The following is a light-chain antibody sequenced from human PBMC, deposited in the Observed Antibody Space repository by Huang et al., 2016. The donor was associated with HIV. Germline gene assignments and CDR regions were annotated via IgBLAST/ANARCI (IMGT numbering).Light chain of an antibody. Sequence: DVQMTQSPSTLSAYVGDRITITCRASQSINNYLAWYQQKAGKAPDLLIYKASTLDSGVPSRFSGIGSGTTFTLTISNLQPDDFATYYCQQYDSYWTFGQGTKVE. CDR3: QQYDSYWT. V-gene: IGKV1-5*03. J-gene: IGKJ1*01. CDR2: KAS. CDR1: QSINNY.